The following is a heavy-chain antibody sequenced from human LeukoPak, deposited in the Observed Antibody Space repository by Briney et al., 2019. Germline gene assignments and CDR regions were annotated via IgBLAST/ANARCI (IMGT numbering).Heavy chain of an antibody. Sequence: ALVKVSCKASGYTFTSYGISWVRQAPGQGLEWMGWISAYNGNTNYAQKLQGRVTMTTDTSTSTAYMELRSLRSDDTAVYYCARDSGSYYSGFAFDIWGQGTMVTVSS. CDR3: ARDSGSYYSGFAFDI. CDR2: ISAYNGNT. CDR1: GYTFTSYG. D-gene: IGHD1-26*01. V-gene: IGHV1-18*01. J-gene: IGHJ3*02.